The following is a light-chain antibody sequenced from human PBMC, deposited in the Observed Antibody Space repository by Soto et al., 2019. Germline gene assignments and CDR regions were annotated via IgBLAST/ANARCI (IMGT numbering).Light chain of an antibody. V-gene: IGKV3-20*01. Sequence: EIVLTQSPGTLALSLGDGATLSCRASQTVNRNYLAWYHQKPGQPPRLLIYGVSNRATGVPDRFSSGGSGTEFTLTIVSLEPDDFGTYYCQQYIDSPRTFGQGTRVEVK. CDR2: GVS. CDR1: QTVNRNY. J-gene: IGKJ1*01. CDR3: QQYIDSPRT.